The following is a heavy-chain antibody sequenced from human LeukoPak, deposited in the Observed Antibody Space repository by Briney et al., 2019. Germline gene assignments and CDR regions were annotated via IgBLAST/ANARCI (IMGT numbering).Heavy chain of an antibody. Sequence: SETLSLTCAVYGGSFSGYYWSWIRQPPGKGLEWIGEINHSGSTNYNPSLKSRVTISVDTSKNQFSLKLSSVTAADTAVYYCASLKIVGAIRTLDYWGQGTLVTVSS. J-gene: IGHJ4*02. CDR3: ASLKIVGAIRTLDY. CDR1: GGSFSGYY. V-gene: IGHV4-34*01. CDR2: INHSGST. D-gene: IGHD1-26*01.